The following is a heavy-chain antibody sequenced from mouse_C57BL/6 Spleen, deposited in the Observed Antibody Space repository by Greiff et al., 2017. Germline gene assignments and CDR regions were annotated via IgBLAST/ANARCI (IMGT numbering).Heavy chain of an antibody. CDR2: IDPETGGT. J-gene: IGHJ2*01. V-gene: IGHV1-15*01. CDR3: TGYGNYFDY. CDR1: GYTFTDYE. Sequence: QVQLQQSGAELVRPGASVTLSCKASGYTFTDYEMHWVKQTPVHGLEWIGAIDPETGGTAYNQKFKGKAILTADKSSSTAYMELRSLTSEDSAVXYCTGYGNYFDYWGQGTTLTVSS. D-gene: IGHD1-1*01.